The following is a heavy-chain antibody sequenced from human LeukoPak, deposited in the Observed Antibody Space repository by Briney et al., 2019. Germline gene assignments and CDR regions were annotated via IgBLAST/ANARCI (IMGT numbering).Heavy chain of an antibody. Sequence: GGSLRLSCAASGFTFSSYGMHWVRQAPGKGLEWVAVISYDGSNKYYADSVKGRFTISRDNSKNTLYLQMNSLRAEDTAVYYCAKDQTGYSSSWYDYWGQGTLVTVPS. D-gene: IGHD6-13*01. V-gene: IGHV3-30*18. J-gene: IGHJ4*02. CDR3: AKDQTGYSSSWYDY. CDR1: GFTFSSYG. CDR2: ISYDGSNK.